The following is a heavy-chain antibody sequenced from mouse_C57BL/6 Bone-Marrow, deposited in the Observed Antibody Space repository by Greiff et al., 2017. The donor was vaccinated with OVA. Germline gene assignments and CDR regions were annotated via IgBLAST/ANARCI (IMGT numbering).Heavy chain of an antibody. CDR1: GYSFTSGYD. CDR2: ISYSGST. Sequence: EVQLQQSGPGMVQPSQSLSLTCTVTGYSFTSGYDWHWIRHFPGNKLEWMGYISYSGSTNYNPSLTSRISITHDTSKNHFFLKLNSVTTEDTATYYCARGPFATVVVDFWYFDVWGTGTTVTVSS. CDR3: ARGPFATVVVDFWYFDV. J-gene: IGHJ1*03. D-gene: IGHD1-1*01. V-gene: IGHV3-1*01.